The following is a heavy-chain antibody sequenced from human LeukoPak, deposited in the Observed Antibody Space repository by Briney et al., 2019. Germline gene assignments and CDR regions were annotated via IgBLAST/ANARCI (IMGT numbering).Heavy chain of an antibody. CDR3: ARAGGSYYDYYYGMDV. CDR1: GFTFSSYA. J-gene: IGHJ6*02. CDR2: ISYDGSNK. Sequence: PGGSLRLSCAASGFTFSSYAMHWVRQAPGKGLEWVAVISYDGSNKYYADSVKGRFTISSDNSKNTLYLQMNSLRAEDTAVYYCARAGGSYYDYYYGMDVWGQGTTVTVSS. D-gene: IGHD1-26*01. V-gene: IGHV3-30-3*01.